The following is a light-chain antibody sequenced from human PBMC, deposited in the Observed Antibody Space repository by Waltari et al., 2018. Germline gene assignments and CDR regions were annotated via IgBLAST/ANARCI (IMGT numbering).Light chain of an antibody. Sequence: EIVLTQSPGILSLSPGERAHISCRASQSVSRTLAWYQQKPGKAPRLLIYGASTRATGIPDRFSGGGSGTDFSLTISRLEPEDFAVYYCQHYVRLPATFGQGTKVEIK. J-gene: IGKJ1*01. CDR1: QSVSRT. V-gene: IGKV3-20*01. CDR3: QHYVRLPAT. CDR2: GAS.